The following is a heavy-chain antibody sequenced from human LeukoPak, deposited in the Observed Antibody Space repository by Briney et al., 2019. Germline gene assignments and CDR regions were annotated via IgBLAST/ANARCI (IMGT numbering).Heavy chain of an antibody. Sequence: PGGSLRLSCAASGFSFINYGMGWVRQAPGKGLEWVANVKEDGSEKYYVDSVKGRFTISRDNAKNSLYLQMNSLRAEDTAVYYCARSSRSLRISSWYDYWGQGTLVTVSS. CDR1: GFSFINYG. CDR3: ARSSRSLRISSWYDY. D-gene: IGHD6-13*01. CDR2: VKEDGSEK. J-gene: IGHJ4*02. V-gene: IGHV3-7*01.